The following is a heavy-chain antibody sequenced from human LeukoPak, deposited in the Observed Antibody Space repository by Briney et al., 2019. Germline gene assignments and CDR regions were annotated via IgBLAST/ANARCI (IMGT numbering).Heavy chain of an antibody. V-gene: IGHV3-74*01. CDR2: INSDGSST. CDR3: VAARADNDY. Sequence: GGSLRLSCVASGFTFSSHWMHWVRQAPGKGLVWVSRINSDGSSTTYADSVKGRFTISRDDAKNTLYLQMDSLRAEDTAVYYCVAARADNDYWGQGTLVTVSS. J-gene: IGHJ4*02. CDR1: GFTFSSHW. D-gene: IGHD6-6*01.